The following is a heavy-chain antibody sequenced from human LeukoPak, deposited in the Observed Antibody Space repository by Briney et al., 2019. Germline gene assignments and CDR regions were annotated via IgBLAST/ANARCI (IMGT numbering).Heavy chain of an antibody. CDR1: GGSISSSSYY. D-gene: IGHD6-19*01. CDR2: IYYSGST. CDR3: ARRSGSGWFTFDY. Sequence: SETLSLTCTVSGGSISSSSYYWGWIRQPPGKGLEWIGSIYYSGSTYYNPSLKSRVTISVDTSKNQFSLKLSSVTAADTAVYYYARRSGSGWFTFDYWGQGTLVTVSS. J-gene: IGHJ4*02. V-gene: IGHV4-39*01.